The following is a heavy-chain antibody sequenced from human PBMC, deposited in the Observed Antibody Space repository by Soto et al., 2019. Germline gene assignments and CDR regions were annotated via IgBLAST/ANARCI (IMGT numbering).Heavy chain of an antibody. Sequence: LRLSFTASGSTFPNYPMHWVRQAPDKGLEWGAVISHDGVTKNSADSVKGRFTISRDNSRNTLYLQMNSLRIEDTAMYYCVRGGYSSSWERLDTWGQGTLVTVSS. V-gene: IGHV3-30-3*01. CDR1: GSTFPNYP. J-gene: IGHJ5*02. CDR2: ISHDGVTK. D-gene: IGHD6-13*01. CDR3: VRGGYSSSWERLDT.